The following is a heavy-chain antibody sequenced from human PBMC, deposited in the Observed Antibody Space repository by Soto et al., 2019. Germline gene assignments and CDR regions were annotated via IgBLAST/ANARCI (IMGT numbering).Heavy chain of an antibody. Sequence: EVQLLESGGGLVQPGGSLRLSCAASGFTFSSYAMSWVRQALGKGLEWVSAISGSGGSTYYADSVKGRFTISRDNSKNTLYLQMNSLRAEDTAVYYCAKVGGYCSSTSCPPFGYFDYWGQGTLVTVSS. CDR3: AKVGGYCSSTSCPPFGYFDY. CDR1: GFTFSSYA. V-gene: IGHV3-23*01. D-gene: IGHD2-2*01. CDR2: ISGSGGST. J-gene: IGHJ4*02.